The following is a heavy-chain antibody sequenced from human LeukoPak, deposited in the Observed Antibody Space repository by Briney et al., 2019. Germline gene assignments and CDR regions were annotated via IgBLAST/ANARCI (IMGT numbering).Heavy chain of an antibody. D-gene: IGHD5-18*01. Sequence: SVKVSCKASGGTFSSYAISWVRQAPGQGLEWMGRIIPIFGEANYAQKFQGRVTITADNSTSTAYMELSSLRSEDTAVYYCARVSDGTGGDTAMLSPWNPLDYWGQGTLVTVSS. V-gene: IGHV1-69*04. CDR1: GGTFSSYA. CDR3: ARVSDGTGGDTAMLSPWNPLDY. CDR2: IIPIFGEA. J-gene: IGHJ4*02.